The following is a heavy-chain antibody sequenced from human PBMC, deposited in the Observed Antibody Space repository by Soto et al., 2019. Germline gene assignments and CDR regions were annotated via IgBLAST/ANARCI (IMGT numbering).Heavy chain of an antibody. CDR1: GFTFSIFW. CDR2: IKEDGSEK. CDR3: ASLLITDAMNY. J-gene: IGHJ4*02. Sequence: PAESLRASSKTSGFTFSIFWMSWVRQAPGKGLEWVANIKEDGSEKYYVDSVRGRFTISRDNAKNSLHLQMHRLRGEDTAVYYCASLLITDAMNYWGQGT. D-gene: IGHD2-2*01. V-gene: IGHV3-7*01.